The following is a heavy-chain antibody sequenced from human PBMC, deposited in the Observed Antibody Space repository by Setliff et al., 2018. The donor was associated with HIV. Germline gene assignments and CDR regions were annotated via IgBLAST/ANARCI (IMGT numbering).Heavy chain of an antibody. V-gene: IGHV4-61*02. D-gene: IGHD1-26*01. CDR3: ARARRGSSNNGIDV. CDR2: VRSSGST. J-gene: IGHJ6*02. CDR1: GSPANNGSFY. Sequence: TLSLTCTDSGSPANNGSFYWTWVRQPAGTGLDWIGRVRSSGSTNYNPSLKSRVTISIDASENQFSLRLTSVTAADTAIYYCARARRGSSNNGIDVWGQGTTVTVSS.